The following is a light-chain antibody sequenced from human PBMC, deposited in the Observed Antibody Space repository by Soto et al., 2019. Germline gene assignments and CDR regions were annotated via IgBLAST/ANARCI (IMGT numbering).Light chain of an antibody. CDR1: QSVSTS. CDR3: QQRDNWPPIT. J-gene: IGKJ5*01. Sequence: EIVLTQSPATLSLSPGERATLSCRASQSVSTSLNWYQQKPGQAPRLLIYDASNRAPGIPARFSGSGSGTDFTLTISSLEPEDFAVYYCQQRDNWPPITFGQGTRLEI. V-gene: IGKV3-11*01. CDR2: DAS.